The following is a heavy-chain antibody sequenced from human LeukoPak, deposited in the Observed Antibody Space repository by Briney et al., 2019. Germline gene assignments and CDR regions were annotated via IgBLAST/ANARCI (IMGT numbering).Heavy chain of an antibody. CDR1: GLTFSNYW. CDR2: IKQDGSEK. CDR3: ARDGFGTGSN. J-gene: IGHJ4*02. V-gene: IGHV3-7*03. D-gene: IGHD3-16*01. Sequence: GGSLRLSCAASGLTFSNYWMDWVRQAPGEGLEWVANIKQDGSEKNYVDSVKGRFIISRDNAKNSLYLQMNTLRADDTAVYYCARDGFGTGSNWGQGTLVTVSS.